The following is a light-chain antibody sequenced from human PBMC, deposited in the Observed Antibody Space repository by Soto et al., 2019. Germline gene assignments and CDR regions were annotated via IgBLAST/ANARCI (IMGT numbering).Light chain of an antibody. J-gene: IGKJ2*01. CDR2: GAS. V-gene: IGKV3-20*01. CDR1: QSVRSSY. CDR3: QQYGSSPYT. Sequence: EIVLTHSPGTLSLSPGERATLSCRASQSVRSSYLDWYQQKPGQAPRLLIYGASSRATGIPDRFSCSGSGTDFTLTISRLEPEDCAVYYCQQYGSSPYTFGQGNKLAIK.